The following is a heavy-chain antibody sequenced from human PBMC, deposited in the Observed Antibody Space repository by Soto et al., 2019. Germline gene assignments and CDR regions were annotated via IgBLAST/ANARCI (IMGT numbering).Heavy chain of an antibody. V-gene: IGHV1-69*13. CDR3: ARGHVDTAMVRGSEGYLDY. CDR1: GGTFSSYA. D-gene: IGHD5-18*01. CDR2: IIPIFGTA. J-gene: IGHJ4*02. Sequence: GASVKVSCKASGGTFSSYAISWVRQAPGQGLEWMGGIIPIFGTANYAQKFQGRVTITADESTSTAYMELSSLRSEDTAVYYCARGHVDTAMVRGSEGYLDYWGQGTLVTVSS.